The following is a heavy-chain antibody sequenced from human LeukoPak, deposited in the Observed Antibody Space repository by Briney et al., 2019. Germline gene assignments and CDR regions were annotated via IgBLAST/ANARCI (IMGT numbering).Heavy chain of an antibody. CDR2: INPDSGGS. D-gene: IGHD1-14*01. V-gene: IGHV1-2*02. CDR3: ARDMTGGIWARATSFDH. J-gene: IGHJ4*02. CDR1: GYTFTGYY. Sequence: ASVKVSCKASGYTFTGYYMHWVRQAPGQGPEWMGWINPDSGGSEYGQKFQGRVTFTSDTSSTTIYMEVRSLKSDDTAVYYCARDMTGGIWARATSFDHWGQGTLVTVSS.